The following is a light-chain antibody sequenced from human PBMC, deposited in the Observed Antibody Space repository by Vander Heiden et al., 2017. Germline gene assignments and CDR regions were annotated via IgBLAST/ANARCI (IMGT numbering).Light chain of an antibody. V-gene: IGLV1-44*01. CDR2: NNN. Sequence: QSVLPHPPSASGTPGQRVTISCSGSSSTLGSNTVNWYQQLPGTAPKLLIYNNNQRPSGVPDRFSGSKSGTSASLAISGLQSEAEADYYCAAWDDSLNGWVFGGGTKLTVL. J-gene: IGLJ3*02. CDR1: SSTLGSNT. CDR3: AAWDDSLNGWV.